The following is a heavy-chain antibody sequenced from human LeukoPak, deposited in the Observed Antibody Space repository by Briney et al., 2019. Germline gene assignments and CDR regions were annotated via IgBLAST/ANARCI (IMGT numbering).Heavy chain of an antibody. CDR1: GGSINSDLYY. V-gene: IGHV4-61*02. Sequence: SQTLSLTCTSSGGSINSDLYYWAWIRQPAGKRLEWIGRIYTNGWTDYNPSLKSRFTISVDTSKNQFSLKLSFVTAADTAFYYCARGSGWNSFDPWGQGTLVTVSS. CDR3: ARGSGWNSFDP. J-gene: IGHJ5*02. D-gene: IGHD6-19*01. CDR2: IYTNGWT.